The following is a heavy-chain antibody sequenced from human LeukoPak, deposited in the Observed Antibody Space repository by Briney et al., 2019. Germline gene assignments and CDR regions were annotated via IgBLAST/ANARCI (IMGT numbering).Heavy chain of an antibody. CDR2: INHSGST. CDR1: GRSFSGYY. V-gene: IGHV4-34*01. J-gene: IGHJ6*03. Sequence: KPSETLSPTCAVYGRSFSGYYLSWIRQPPGKGLEWIGEINHSGSTNYNPSLKSRVTISVDTSKNQFSLKLGSVTAADTAVYYCARRAYYYDSSGYNYYYYMDVWGKGTTVTVSS. CDR3: ARRAYYYDSSGYNYYYYMDV. D-gene: IGHD3-22*01.